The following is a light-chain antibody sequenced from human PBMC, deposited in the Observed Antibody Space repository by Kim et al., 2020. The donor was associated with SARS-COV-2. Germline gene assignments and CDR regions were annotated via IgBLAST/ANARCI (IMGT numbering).Light chain of an antibody. J-gene: IGLJ3*02. CDR2: GSN. CDR3: QSYDRSLSGFWV. Sequence: TLPYPGSNSSNGEGYDVQWYREFPGXPPKPPIYGSNNRPSGVPDRFSVSKSGTSASRAITGLQAEDEADYYCQSYDRSLSGFWVFGGGTKLTVL. V-gene: IGLV1-40*01. CDR1: NSSNGEGYD.